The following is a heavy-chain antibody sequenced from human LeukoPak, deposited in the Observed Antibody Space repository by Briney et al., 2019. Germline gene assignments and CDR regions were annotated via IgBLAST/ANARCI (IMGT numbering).Heavy chain of an antibody. V-gene: IGHV3-30-3*01. CDR3: ARDDTILGGRT. Sequence: GGSLRLSCAASGFTFSSYWMSWVRQAPGKGLEWVAVISYDGSNKYYADSVKGRFTISRDNSKNTLYLQMNSLRAEDTAVYYCARDDTILGGRTGGQGPLVPVPP. J-gene: IGHJ4*02. D-gene: IGHD3-3*01. CDR2: ISYDGSNK. CDR1: GFTFSSYW.